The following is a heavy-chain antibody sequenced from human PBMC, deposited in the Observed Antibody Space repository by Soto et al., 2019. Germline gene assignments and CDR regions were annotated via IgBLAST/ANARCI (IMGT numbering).Heavy chain of an antibody. CDR1: GYTFAHYP. V-gene: IGHV1-3*01. D-gene: IGHD2-15*01. CDR2: INGGNGDT. CDR3: ARDTCSGASCYYRFEN. Sequence: ASVKVSCKASGYTFAHYPVHWVRQAPGQRLEWLGWINGGNGDTGYSHKFQGRVTFTRDTSANTAYMELGSLRSEDTAVYYCARDTCSGASCYYRFENWGQGTLVSVS. J-gene: IGHJ4*02.